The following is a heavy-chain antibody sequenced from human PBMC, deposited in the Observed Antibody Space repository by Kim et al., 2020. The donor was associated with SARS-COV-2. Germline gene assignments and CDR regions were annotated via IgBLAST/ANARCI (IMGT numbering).Heavy chain of an antibody. CDR1: GFTVSSNY. V-gene: IGHV3-53*01. CDR3: AMSGARYCSSTSCYAGAFDI. D-gene: IGHD2-2*01. Sequence: GGSLRLSCAASGFTVSSNYMSWVRQAPGKGLEWVSVIYSGGSTYYADSVKGRFTISRDNSKNTLYLQMNSLRAEDTAVYYCAMSGARYCSSTSCYAGAFDIWGQGTMVTVSS. CDR2: IYSGGST. J-gene: IGHJ3*02.